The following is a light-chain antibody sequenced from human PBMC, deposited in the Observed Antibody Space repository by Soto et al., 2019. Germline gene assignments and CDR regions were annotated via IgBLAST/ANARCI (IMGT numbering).Light chain of an antibody. CDR2: GAS. CDR1: QSLSSKY. CDR3: QQYGSSPYT. V-gene: IGKV3-20*01. Sequence: EIVLTQSPGTLSLSPGQRATLSCRASQSLSSKYLAWYQQKPGLAPRLLIYGASSRATGIPDRFSGSASGTDFTLSISSLEPEDFEVYYCQQYGSSPYTFGQGTKLEIK. J-gene: IGKJ2*01.